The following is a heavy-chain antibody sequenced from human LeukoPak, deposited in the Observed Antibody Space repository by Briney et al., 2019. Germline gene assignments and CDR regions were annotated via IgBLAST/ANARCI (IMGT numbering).Heavy chain of an antibody. D-gene: IGHD6-13*01. Sequence: SETLSLTCTVSGGSISSYYWSWIRQPAGKGLEWIGRIYTSGSTNYNPSLKSRVNMSVDTSKNQFSLKLSSVTAADTAMYYCARQFIAAAVPDAFDIWGQGTMVTVSS. J-gene: IGHJ3*02. CDR1: GGSISSYY. V-gene: IGHV4-4*07. CDR3: ARQFIAAAVPDAFDI. CDR2: IYTSGST.